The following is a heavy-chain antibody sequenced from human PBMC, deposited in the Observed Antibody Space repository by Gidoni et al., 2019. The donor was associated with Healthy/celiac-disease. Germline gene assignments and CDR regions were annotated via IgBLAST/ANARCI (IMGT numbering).Heavy chain of an antibody. J-gene: IGHJ4*02. Sequence: QVQLVDSGGGVVQPGRSLRLSCAASGFTFSSYDMHWVRQGPGKGLEWVAVISYDGSNKYYADSVKGRFTISRDNAKNTRYLQMNSLRAEDTAVYYCARSGYFGAVPFDYWGQGTLVTVSS. D-gene: IGHD3-3*01. CDR2: ISYDGSNK. CDR1: GFTFSSYD. V-gene: IGHV3-30-3*01. CDR3: ARSGYFGAVPFDY.